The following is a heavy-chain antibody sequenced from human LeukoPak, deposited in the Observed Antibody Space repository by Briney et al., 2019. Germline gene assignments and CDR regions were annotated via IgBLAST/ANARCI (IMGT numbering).Heavy chain of an antibody. CDR1: GYTFTSYG. V-gene: IGHV1-18*01. CDR3: ARDDSSSWDGSFFWFDP. J-gene: IGHJ5*02. CDR2: ISAYNGNT. Sequence: ASVKVSCKASGYTFTSYGISWVRQAPGQGLEWMGWISAYNGNTNYAQKLQGRVTMTTDTSTSTAYMELRSLRSDDTAVYYCARDDSSSWDGSFFWFDPWGQGTLVTVSS. D-gene: IGHD6-13*01.